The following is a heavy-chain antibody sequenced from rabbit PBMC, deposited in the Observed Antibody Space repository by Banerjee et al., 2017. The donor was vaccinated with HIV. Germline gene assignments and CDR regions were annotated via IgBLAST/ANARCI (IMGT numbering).Heavy chain of an antibody. CDR3: ARSSDGGYLYGMDL. V-gene: IGHV1S45*01. Sequence: QKQLEESGGDLVQPEGSLTLTGTASGFSFSGYWICWVRQAPGKGLEWIACIYTGSSGSTYYASWAKGRFTISKTSSTTVTLQMTSLTAADTATYFCARSSDGGYLYGMDLWGPGTLVTVS. D-gene: IGHD6-1*01. J-gene: IGHJ4*01. CDR1: GFSFSGYW. CDR2: IYTGSSGST.